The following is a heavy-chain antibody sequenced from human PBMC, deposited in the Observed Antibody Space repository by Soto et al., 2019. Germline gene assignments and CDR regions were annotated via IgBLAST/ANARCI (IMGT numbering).Heavy chain of an antibody. J-gene: IGHJ3*01. CDR1: GFTFGDYA. CDR2: IRSKAYGGTT. Sequence: AGGSLRLSCTASGFTFGDYAMSWFRQAPGKGLEWVGFIRSKAYGGTTEYAASVKGRFTISRDDSKSIAYLQMNSLRAEDTAIYYCVREVSDWYYHGSFDFWGRGTMVTVSS. V-gene: IGHV3-49*03. CDR3: VREVSDWYYHGSFDF. D-gene: IGHD2-21*02.